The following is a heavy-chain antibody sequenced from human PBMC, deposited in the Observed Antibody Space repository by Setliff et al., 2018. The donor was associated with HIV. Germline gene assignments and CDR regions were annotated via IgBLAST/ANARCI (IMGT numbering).Heavy chain of an antibody. J-gene: IGHJ5*02. D-gene: IGHD3-10*01. CDR1: GGSFGVYR. V-gene: IGHV4-4*07. CDR2: IDRSGTT. CDR3: ARDRHSSGLGSYGP. Sequence: KPSETLSLTCTISGGSFGVYRWSWIRQSAGRGLEWIGRIDRSGTTDYKPSLKGRVAISVDTSRNQFSLRVTSVTAADTAVYFCARDRHSSGLGSYGPWGPGILVTVSS.